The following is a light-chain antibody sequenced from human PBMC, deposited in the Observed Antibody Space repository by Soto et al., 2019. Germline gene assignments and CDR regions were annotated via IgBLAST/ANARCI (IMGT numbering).Light chain of an antibody. CDR2: ADS. CDR3: QQYHTDWT. Sequence: DIQMTQSPSTLSASVGDTVTITCRASESIDNWLAWYQQKPGKAPKLLIFADSTLVRGVPSRFSGRGSGTEFTLTISSLQADDYATFYRQQYHTDWTFGQGTKVDIK. V-gene: IGKV1-5*01. CDR1: ESIDNW. J-gene: IGKJ1*01.